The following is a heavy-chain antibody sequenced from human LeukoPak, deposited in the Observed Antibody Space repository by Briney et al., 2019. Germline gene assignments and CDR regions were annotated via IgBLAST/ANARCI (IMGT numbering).Heavy chain of an antibody. V-gene: IGHV3-21*01. Sequence: GGSLRLSCAASGFTFSSSSMNWVRQAQGTGLEWVSSISSSSSYIYYADSVKGRFTISRDNAKNSLYLQMNSLRAEDTAVYYCARDRMVRGAPFDYWGQGTLVTVSS. CDR3: ARDRMVRGAPFDY. J-gene: IGHJ4*02. CDR1: GFTFSSSS. D-gene: IGHD3-10*01. CDR2: ISSSSSYI.